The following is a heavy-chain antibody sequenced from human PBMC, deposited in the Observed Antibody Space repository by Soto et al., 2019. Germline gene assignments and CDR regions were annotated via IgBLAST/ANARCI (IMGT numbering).Heavy chain of an antibody. CDR2: IYYSGST. Sequence: KPSETLSLTCTVSGGSISSYYCIWSRHPPVKGLEWIGYIYYSGSTNYNPSLKSRVTISVDTSKNQFSLKLSSVTAADTAVYYCAREKAGAVAGLFDYWGQGTLVTVSS. D-gene: IGHD6-19*01. V-gene: IGHV4-59*01. CDR3: AREKAGAVAGLFDY. CDR1: GGSISSYY. J-gene: IGHJ4*02.